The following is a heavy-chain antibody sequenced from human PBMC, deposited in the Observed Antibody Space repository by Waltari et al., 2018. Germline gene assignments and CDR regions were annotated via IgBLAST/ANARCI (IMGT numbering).Heavy chain of an antibody. V-gene: IGHV4-34*01. CDR2: INHSGST. J-gene: IGHJ5*02. CDR1: GGSFSGYY. D-gene: IGHD3-3*01. CDR3: ARGHITIFEPDSNWFDP. Sequence: QVQLQQWGAGLLKPSATLSLTCAVYGGSFSGYYWSWIRQPPGKGLEWIGEINHSGSTNYNPSLKSRVTISVDTSKNQFSLKLSSVTAADTAVYYCARGHITIFEPDSNWFDPWGQGTLVTVSS.